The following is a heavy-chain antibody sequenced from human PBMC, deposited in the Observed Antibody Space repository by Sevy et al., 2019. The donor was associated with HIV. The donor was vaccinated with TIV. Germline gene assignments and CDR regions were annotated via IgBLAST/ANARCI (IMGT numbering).Heavy chain of an antibody. CDR2: ISGYNGKT. D-gene: IGHD1-1*01. CDR3: GRPPATGYNYALGY. Sequence: ASVKVSCKASGYTFTSYGISWVRQAPGQGLEWVGWISGYNGKTNYAQKIRGRVTMTADTSTMTAYMELRSLRSDDTAVYDCGRPPATGYNYALGYWGQGTLVTVSS. V-gene: IGHV1-18*01. J-gene: IGHJ4*02. CDR1: GYTFTSYG.